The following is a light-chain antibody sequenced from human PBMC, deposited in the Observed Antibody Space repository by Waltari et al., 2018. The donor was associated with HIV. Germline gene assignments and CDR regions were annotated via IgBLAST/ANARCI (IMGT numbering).Light chain of an antibody. Sequence: SALTQPASVSGSPGQSITIPCSGTSGDVGGYNFVPWYQKHPGKAPKPIIYNVSSRPSAVSSRFSGSGSANTASLTISGLQVEDEADYFCSSYTSSGPRYVLFGGGTRLTVL. CDR2: NVS. V-gene: IGLV2-14*03. CDR1: SGDVGGYNF. CDR3: SSYTSSGPRYVL. J-gene: IGLJ2*01.